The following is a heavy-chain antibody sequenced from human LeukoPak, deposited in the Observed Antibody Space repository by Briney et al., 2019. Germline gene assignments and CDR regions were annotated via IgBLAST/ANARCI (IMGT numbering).Heavy chain of an antibody. V-gene: IGHV3-23*01. CDR2: ISGSGGST. CDR3: AKAPYYGDYPYFDY. CDR1: GFTFSSYA. J-gene: IGHJ4*02. Sequence: GGSLRLSCAASGFTFSSYAMSWIRQAPGKGLEWVSAISGSGGSTYYADSVKGRFTISRDNSKNTLYLQMNSLRAEDTAVYYCAKAPYYGDYPYFDYWGQGTLVTVSS. D-gene: IGHD4-17*01.